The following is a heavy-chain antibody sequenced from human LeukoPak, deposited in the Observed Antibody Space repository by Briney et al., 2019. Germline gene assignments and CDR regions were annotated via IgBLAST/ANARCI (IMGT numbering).Heavy chain of an antibody. CDR3: ARDSCSGGACYLGDY. Sequence: GASVKVSCKASGYTFTIYGISWVRQAPGQGLEWMGWISADNANTNYAQDLKGRVTMTTDTSTSTAYMELRSLRSDDTAIYYCARDSCSGGACYLGDYWGQGTLSPSPQ. CDR1: GYTFTIYG. D-gene: IGHD2-15*01. V-gene: IGHV1-18*01. CDR2: ISADNANT. J-gene: IGHJ4*02.